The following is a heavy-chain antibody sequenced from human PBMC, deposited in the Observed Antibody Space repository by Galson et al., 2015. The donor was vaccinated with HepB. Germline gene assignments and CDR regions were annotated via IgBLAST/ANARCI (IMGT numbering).Heavy chain of an antibody. J-gene: IGHJ6*02. CDR3: ARGGLEHYYYYYGMDV. Sequence: SLRLSCAASGFTSSSYSMNWVRQAPGKGLEWVSSISSSSSYIYYADSVKGRFTISRDNAKNSLYLQMNSLRAEDTAVYYCARGGLEHYYYYYGMDVWGQGTTVTVSS. D-gene: IGHD3-16*01. V-gene: IGHV3-21*01. CDR2: ISSSSSYI. CDR1: GFTSSSYS.